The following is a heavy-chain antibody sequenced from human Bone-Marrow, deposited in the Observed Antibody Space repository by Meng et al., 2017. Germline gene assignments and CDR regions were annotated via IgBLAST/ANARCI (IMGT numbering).Heavy chain of an antibody. CDR3: ASQEDAFEI. V-gene: IGHV3-7*01. J-gene: IGHJ3*02. CDR1: GFTFSSYW. Sequence: GESLKISCAASGFTFSSYWMSWVRQAPGKGLEWVANIKQDGSEKYYVDSVKGRFTISRDNAKNSLYLQMNSLRAEDTAVYYCASQEDAFEIWGQGTMVTVSS. CDR2: IKQDGSEK.